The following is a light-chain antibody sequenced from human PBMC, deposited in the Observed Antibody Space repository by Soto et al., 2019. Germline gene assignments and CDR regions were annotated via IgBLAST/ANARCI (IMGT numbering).Light chain of an antibody. CDR1: SSDVGGYNY. CDR2: DVS. Sequence: QSVLTQPASVSGSPGQSITISCTGTSSDVGGYNYVSWYQQHPGKAPKLMIYDVSNRPSGASYRFSGSKSGNTASLTISGLQAEDEADYYCSSYTSSSTLYVFGTGTKVTVL. J-gene: IGLJ1*01. V-gene: IGLV2-14*01. CDR3: SSYTSSSTLYV.